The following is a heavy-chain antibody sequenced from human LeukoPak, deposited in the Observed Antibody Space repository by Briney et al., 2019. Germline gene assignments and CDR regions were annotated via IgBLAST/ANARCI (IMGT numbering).Heavy chain of an antibody. Sequence: PGGSLRLSCAASGFTFSSYWMSWVRQAPGKGLEWVANIKQDGSEKYYVDSVKGRFTISRDNAKNSLYLQVNSLRAEDTAVYYCARDAVVAVAGMYYFDYWGQGTLVTVSS. CDR2: IKQDGSEK. V-gene: IGHV3-7*01. D-gene: IGHD6-19*01. J-gene: IGHJ4*02. CDR1: GFTFSSYW. CDR3: ARDAVVAVAGMYYFDY.